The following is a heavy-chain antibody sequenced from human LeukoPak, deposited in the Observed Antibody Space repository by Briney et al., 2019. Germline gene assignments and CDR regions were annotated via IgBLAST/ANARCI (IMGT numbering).Heavy chain of an antibody. CDR3: ARDDYGGFD. CDR1: GFTFSSYG. CDR2: IWYDGSNK. D-gene: IGHD4-23*01. V-gene: IGHV3-33*01. J-gene: IGHJ4*02. Sequence: PGGSLRLPCAASGFTFSSYGMHWVRQAPGKRLEWVAVIWYDGSNKYYAVSVKGRFTISRDNSKNTLYLQMNSLRAEDTAVYYCARDDYGGFDWGQGTLVTVSS.